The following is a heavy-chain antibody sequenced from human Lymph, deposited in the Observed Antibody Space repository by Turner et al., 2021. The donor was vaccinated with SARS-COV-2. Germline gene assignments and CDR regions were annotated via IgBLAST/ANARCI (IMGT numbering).Heavy chain of an antibody. CDR1: GFTFSSYG. CDR3: ARDRAGSSGWYDSYFDY. J-gene: IGHJ4*02. CDR2: IWLYGSNK. V-gene: IGHV3-33*01. D-gene: IGHD6-19*01. Sequence: QVQLVESGGGVVQPGRSLRLSCAASGFTFSSYGMHWGRQAPGKGQEWVAVIWLYGSNKYYADSVKGRFTISRDNSKNTLYLQMNSLRAEDTAVYYWARDRAGSSGWYDSYFDYWGQGTLVTVSS.